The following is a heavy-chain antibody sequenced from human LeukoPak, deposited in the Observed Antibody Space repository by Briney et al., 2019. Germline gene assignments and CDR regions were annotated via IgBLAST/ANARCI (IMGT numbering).Heavy chain of an antibody. J-gene: IGHJ3*02. CDR2: IKSKTDGGTT. D-gene: IGHD3-3*01. CDR1: GFTFSNAW. CDR3: TTDLGPQRILRFLEWLPTDAFDI. V-gene: IGHV3-15*07. Sequence: PGGSLRLSCAASGFTFSNAWMNWVRQAPGKGLEWVGRIKSKTDGGTTDYAAPVKGRFTISRDDSKNTLYLQMNSLKTEDTAVYYCTTDLGPQRILRFLEWLPTDAFDIWGQGTMVTVSS.